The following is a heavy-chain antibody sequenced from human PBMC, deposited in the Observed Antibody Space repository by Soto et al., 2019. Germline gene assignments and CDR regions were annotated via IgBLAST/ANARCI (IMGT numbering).Heavy chain of an antibody. CDR1: GYSISSYS. D-gene: IGHD2-2*03. CDR2: IHYNGNT. Sequence: PSETLSLTCTFSGYSISSYSWIWIRQPPGKGLEWIGNIHYNGNTKYSPSLKSRVTMSVDTSKNHFSLKLISVTTADTAVYFCAREGNLGRWIQPLDSWGQGTLVTVSS. J-gene: IGHJ4*02. V-gene: IGHV4-59*01. CDR3: AREGNLGRWIQPLDS.